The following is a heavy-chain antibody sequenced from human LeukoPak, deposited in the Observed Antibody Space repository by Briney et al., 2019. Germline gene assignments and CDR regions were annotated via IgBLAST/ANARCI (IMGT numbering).Heavy chain of an antibody. CDR1: GYTLTELS. J-gene: IGHJ4*02. CDR2: FDPEDGET. Sequence: ASVKVSCKVSGYTLTELSMHWVRQAPGKGIEWMGGFDPEDGETFYAQKFQGRVTMTEDTSTDAAYMELSSLRSEDTAAYYCATDYYYDSSGSYYTVDYWGQGTLVTVSS. CDR3: ATDYYYDSSGSYYTVDY. D-gene: IGHD3-22*01. V-gene: IGHV1-24*01.